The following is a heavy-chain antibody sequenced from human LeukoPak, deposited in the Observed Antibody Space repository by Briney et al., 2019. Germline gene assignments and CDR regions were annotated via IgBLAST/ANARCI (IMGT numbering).Heavy chain of an antibody. V-gene: IGHV4-34*01. D-gene: IGHD3-3*01. CDR3: ARGIIGYYDFWNGYLTASWFDP. CDR1: GGSFSGYY. Sequence: SETLSLTCAVYGGSFSGYYWCWIRQPPGTGLEWIGEINHSGSTNYNPSLKSRVTISVDTSKNQFSLKLSSVTAADTAVYYCARGIIGYYDFWNGYLTASWFDPWGQGTLVTVSS. CDR2: INHSGST. J-gene: IGHJ5*02.